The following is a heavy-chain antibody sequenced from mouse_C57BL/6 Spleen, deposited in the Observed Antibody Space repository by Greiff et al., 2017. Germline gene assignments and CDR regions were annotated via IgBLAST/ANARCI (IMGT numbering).Heavy chain of an antibody. V-gene: IGHV14-4*01. Sequence: VQLKESGAELVRPGASVKLSCTASGFNIKDDYMHWVKQRPEQGLEWIGWIDPENGDTEYASKFQGKATITADTSSNTAYLQLSSLTSEDTAVYYCTTGGRNFYFDYWGQGTTLTVSS. CDR2: IDPENGDT. CDR3: TTGGRNFYFDY. J-gene: IGHJ2*01. CDR1: GFNIKDDY.